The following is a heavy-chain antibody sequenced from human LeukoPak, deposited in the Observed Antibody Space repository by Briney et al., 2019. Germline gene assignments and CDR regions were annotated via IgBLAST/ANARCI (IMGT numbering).Heavy chain of an antibody. J-gene: IGHJ5*02. V-gene: IGHV4-59*12. CDR2: MYYSGST. Sequence: SETLSLTCTVSGGSIAGFYWSWFRQSPGKGLEWIEYMYYSGSTYYNPSLKSRVSLSVDTSKNQFSLKLSSVTAADTAVYYCARDSSQFWSGYIWGNWFDPWGQGTLVTVSS. CDR3: ARDSSQFWSGYIWGNWFDP. D-gene: IGHD3-3*01. CDR1: GGSIAGFY.